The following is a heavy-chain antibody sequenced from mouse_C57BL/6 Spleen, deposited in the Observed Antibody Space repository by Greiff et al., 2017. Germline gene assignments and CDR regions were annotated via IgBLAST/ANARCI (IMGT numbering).Heavy chain of an antibody. CDR2: ISSGGSYT. CDR1: GFTFSSYG. J-gene: IGHJ3*01. CDR3: ARHGMVTTFAY. V-gene: IGHV5-6*01. Sequence: EVMLVESGGDLVKPGGSLKLSCAASGFTFSSYGMSWVRQTPDKRLEWVATISSGGSYTYYPDSVKGRFTISRDDAKNTLYLQMSSLKSEDTAMYYCARHGMVTTFAYWGQGTLVTVSA. D-gene: IGHD2-3*01.